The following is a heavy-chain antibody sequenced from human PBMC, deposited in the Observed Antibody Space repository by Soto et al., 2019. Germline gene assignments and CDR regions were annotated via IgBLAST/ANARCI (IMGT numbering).Heavy chain of an antibody. CDR1: GGSITSVNW. V-gene: IGHV4-4*02. CDR2: ASHSGGT. D-gene: IGHD5-12*01. J-gene: IGHJ4*02. Sequence: SETLSLTCTVSGGSITSVNWWSWVRQPPGKGLEWIGEASHSGGTNYSPPLQSRLTLSIDKSKNQLSLNLRSVTAADTAVYYCTREGFNGYVPFAYWGQGALVTVSS. CDR3: TREGFNGYVPFAY.